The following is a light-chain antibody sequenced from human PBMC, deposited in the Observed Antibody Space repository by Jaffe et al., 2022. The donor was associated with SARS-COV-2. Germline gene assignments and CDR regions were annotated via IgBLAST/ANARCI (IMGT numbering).Light chain of an antibody. CDR2: GNN. CDR3: QSFDTSLSHSV. CDR1: SSNIGAGSD. V-gene: IGLV1-40*01. Sequence: QSVLTQPPSVSGAPGQRVSISCTGSSSNIGAGSDAHWYQQLPGAAPKLLVYGNNNRPSGVPDRFSGSKSGTSASLAITGIQAEDEADYYCQSFDTSLSHSVFGGGTKLTVL. J-gene: IGLJ3*02.